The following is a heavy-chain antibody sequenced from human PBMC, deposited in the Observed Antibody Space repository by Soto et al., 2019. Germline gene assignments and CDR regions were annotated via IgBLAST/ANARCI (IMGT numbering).Heavy chain of an antibody. CDR3: ARAEKSYYYDSSGPHYFDY. J-gene: IGHJ4*02. Sequence: ASVQVSCKASGYTFTGYYMHWVRQAPGQGLEWMGIINPSGGSTSYAQKFQGRVTMTRDTSTSTVYMELGSLRSEDTAVYYCARAEKSYYYDSSGPHYFDYWGQGTLVTVS. V-gene: IGHV1-46*03. CDR1: GYTFTGYY. CDR2: INPSGGST. D-gene: IGHD3-22*01.